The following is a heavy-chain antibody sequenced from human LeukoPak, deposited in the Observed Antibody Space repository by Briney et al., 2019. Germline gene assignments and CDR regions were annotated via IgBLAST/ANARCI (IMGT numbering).Heavy chain of an antibody. Sequence: GASVKVSCKASGYTFTSYYMHWVRQAPGQGLEWMGIINPSGGSTIYAQKFQGRVTMTRDTSTSTVYMELSSLRSEDTAVYYCARDHNIAVAGSWFDPWGQGTLVTVSS. V-gene: IGHV1-46*01. CDR2: INPSGGST. J-gene: IGHJ5*02. CDR1: GYTFTSYY. CDR3: ARDHNIAVAGSWFDP. D-gene: IGHD6-19*01.